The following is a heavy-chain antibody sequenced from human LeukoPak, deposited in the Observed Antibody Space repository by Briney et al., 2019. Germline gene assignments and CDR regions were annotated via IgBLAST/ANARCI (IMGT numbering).Heavy chain of an antibody. Sequence: ASVKVSCKASGGTFSSYAISWVRQAPGQGLEWMGRIIPILGIANYAQKFQGRVTITADKSTSTAYMELSSPRSEDTAVYYCARLGIAVAGATDYWGQGTLVSVSS. V-gene: IGHV1-69*04. CDR1: GGTFSSYA. D-gene: IGHD6-19*01. CDR3: ARLGIAVAGATDY. J-gene: IGHJ4*02. CDR2: IIPILGIA.